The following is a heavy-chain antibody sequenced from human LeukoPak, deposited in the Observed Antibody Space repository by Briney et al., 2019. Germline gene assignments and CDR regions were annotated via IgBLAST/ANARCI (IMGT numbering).Heavy chain of an antibody. J-gene: IGHJ4*02. CDR3: ASSYYDSSGYSPPNDY. CDR1: GFTFSSYA. D-gene: IGHD3-22*01. CDR2: ISYDGSNK. Sequence: GGSLRLSCAASGFTFSSYAMHWVRQAPGKGLEWVAVISYDGSNKYYADSVKGPFTISRANSKNTLYLQMNSLRAEDTAVYYCASSYYDSSGYSPPNDYWGQGTLVTVSS. V-gene: IGHV3-30*04.